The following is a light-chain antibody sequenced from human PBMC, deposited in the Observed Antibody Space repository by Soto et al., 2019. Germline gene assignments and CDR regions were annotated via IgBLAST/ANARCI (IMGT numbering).Light chain of an antibody. CDR2: RAS. Sequence: DIQMTQSPSSLSASVGDRVTITCRASQIINTWLAWYQQKPRKAPKLVIYRASNLVNGVPSRFSGSGSGTEFTLTISSLQPDDFSIYYCQQYETYSGTFGPGTKVDL. CDR1: QIINTW. CDR3: QQYETYSGT. V-gene: IGKV1-5*03. J-gene: IGKJ3*01.